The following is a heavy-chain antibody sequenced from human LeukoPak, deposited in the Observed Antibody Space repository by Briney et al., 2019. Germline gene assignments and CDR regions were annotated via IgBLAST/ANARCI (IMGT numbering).Heavy chain of an antibody. D-gene: IGHD6-13*01. CDR3: ARWDRGSSSWYDCYYYYYMDV. CDR2: IYPGDSDT. J-gene: IGHJ6*03. V-gene: IGHV5-51*01. CDR1: GYSFTSYW. Sequence: GESLKISCKGSGYSFTSYWIGWVRQMPGKGLEWMGIIYPGDSDTRYSPSFQGQVTISADKSISTAYLQWSSLKASDTAMYYCARWDRGSSSWYDCYYYYYMDVWGKGTTVTVSS.